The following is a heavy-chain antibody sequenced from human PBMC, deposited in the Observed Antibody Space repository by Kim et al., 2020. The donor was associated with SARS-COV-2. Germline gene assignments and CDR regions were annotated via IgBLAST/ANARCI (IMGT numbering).Heavy chain of an antibody. CDR1: GGTFSSYA. CDR3: ASMISRSSSWHSPIYGMDV. CDR2: IIPIFGTA. V-gene: IGHV1-69*13. J-gene: IGHJ6*02. Sequence: SVKVSCKASGGTFSSYAISWVRQAPGQGLEWMGGIIPIFGTANYAKKFQGRVTITADESTSTAYMELSSLRSEDTAVYYCASMISRSSSWHSPIYGMDVWGQGTTVTVSS. D-gene: IGHD6-13*01.